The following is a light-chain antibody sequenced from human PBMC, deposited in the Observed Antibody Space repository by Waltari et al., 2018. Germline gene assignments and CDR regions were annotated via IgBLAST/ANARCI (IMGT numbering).Light chain of an antibody. CDR3: QNHERLPAM. V-gene: IGKV3-20*01. CDR1: QSVGRY. Sequence: EIVLTQSPGTLSLSPGERATLSCRASQSVGRYLAWYQQKPGQAPRLLIYGASSRATGIPDRFSGSGSGTDFSLTISRLEPEDFAVYYCQNHERLPAMFGQGTMVEIK. J-gene: IGKJ1*01. CDR2: GAS.